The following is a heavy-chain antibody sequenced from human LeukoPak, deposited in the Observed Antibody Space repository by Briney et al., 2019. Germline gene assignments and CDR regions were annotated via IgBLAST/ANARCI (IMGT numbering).Heavy chain of an antibody. CDR3: AREELGRDTYFDY. CDR1: GFTFTSYW. D-gene: IGHD7-27*01. J-gene: IGHJ4*02. CDR2: INNDGSST. V-gene: IGHV3-74*01. Sequence: GGSLRLSCTASGFTFTSYWMQWVRQAPGKGLVWVSCINNDGSSTNYADSVKGRFTISRDNAKNSLYLQMNSLRAEDTAVYYCAREELGRDTYFDYWGQGTLVTVSS.